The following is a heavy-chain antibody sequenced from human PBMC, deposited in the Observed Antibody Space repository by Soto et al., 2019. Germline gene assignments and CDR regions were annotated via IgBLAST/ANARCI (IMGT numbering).Heavy chain of an antibody. CDR2: ISVTPGIT. J-gene: IGHJ4*02. CDR3: SKWSGYGDL. CDR1: GFTMSTYS. V-gene: IGHV3-23*01. Sequence: EMQLLESGGGLVQPGGSLRLSCAASGFTMSTYSVTWVRQAPGKGLAWVSGISVTPGITFYADSVKGRFTISRDSSNNAVYLPMNSLRAEDTAMYFCSKWSGYGDLWGQGTLVTVSS. D-gene: IGHD5-12*01.